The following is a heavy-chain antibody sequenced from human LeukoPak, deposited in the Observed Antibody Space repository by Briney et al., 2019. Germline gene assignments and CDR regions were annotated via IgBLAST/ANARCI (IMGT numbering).Heavy chain of an antibody. V-gene: IGHV4-38-2*02. CDR2: IYHSGST. J-gene: IGHJ4*02. CDR3: ARVLQGNNPGPHY. Sequence: SETLSLTCTVSGYSISNGYYWGWIRQPPGKGLEWIGSIYHSGSTYYNPSLKSRVTMSIDRSENQFSLKLNSVTAADTAVYYFARVLQGNNPGPHYWGQETLVTVSS. D-gene: IGHD1-14*01. CDR1: GYSISNGYY.